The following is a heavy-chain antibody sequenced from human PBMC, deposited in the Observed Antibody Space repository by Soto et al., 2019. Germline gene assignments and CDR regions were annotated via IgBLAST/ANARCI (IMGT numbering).Heavy chain of an antibody. CDR3: ASGVYCSSTSCYRIGEANWFDP. CDR1: GGSFSGYY. V-gene: IGHV4-34*01. Sequence: QVQLQQWGAGLLKPSETLSLTCAVYGGSFSGYYWSWIRQPPGKGLEWIGEINHSGSTNYNPSLKSRVTISVDTSKNQFSLKLSSVTAADTAVYYCASGVYCSSTSCYRIGEANWFDPWGQGTLVTVSS. CDR2: INHSGST. D-gene: IGHD2-2*02. J-gene: IGHJ5*02.